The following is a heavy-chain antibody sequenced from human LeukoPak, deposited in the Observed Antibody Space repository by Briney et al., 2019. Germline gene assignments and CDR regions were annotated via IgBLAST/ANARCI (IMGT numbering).Heavy chain of an antibody. CDR3: ARHLSNYYDSSGYANWFDP. CDR2: INHSGST. J-gene: IGHJ5*02. V-gene: IGHV4-34*01. CDR1: GGSFSGYY. D-gene: IGHD3-22*01. Sequence: SETLSLTCAVYGGSFSGYYWSWNRQPPGKGLEWIGEINHSGSTNYNPSLKSRVTISVDTSKNQFSLKLTSVTAADTAVYYCARHLSNYYDSSGYANWFDPWGQGTLVTVSS.